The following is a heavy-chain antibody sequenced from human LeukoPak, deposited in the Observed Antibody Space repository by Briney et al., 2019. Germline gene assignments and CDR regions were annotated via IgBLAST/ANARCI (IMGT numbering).Heavy chain of an antibody. CDR1: GFTFSSYA. D-gene: IGHD7-27*01. CDR3: AKIRAGGWGLFDY. CDR2: ISYDGSNK. J-gene: IGHJ4*02. V-gene: IGHV3-30*04. Sequence: GGSLRLSCAASGFTFSSYAMHWVRKAPGPGLERVAVISYDGSNKYYANSVKGRFTISRDNSKNTLYLQMNSLRAEDTAVYYCAKIRAGGWGLFDYWGQGTLVTVSS.